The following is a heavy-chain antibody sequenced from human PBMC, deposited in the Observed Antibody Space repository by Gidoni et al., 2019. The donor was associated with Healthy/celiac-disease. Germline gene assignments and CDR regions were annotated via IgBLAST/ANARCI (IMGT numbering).Heavy chain of an antibody. Sequence: EVQLVESGGGLVKPGGSLRRSCAASGFTFSSYSMNWVRQAQGKGLEWVSSISSSSSYIYYADSVKGRFTISRDNAKNSLYLQMNSLRAEDTAVYYCARVRIAAALIDYWGQGTLVTVSS. D-gene: IGHD6-13*01. CDR1: GFTFSSYS. CDR3: ARVRIAAALIDY. CDR2: ISSSSSYI. V-gene: IGHV3-21*01. J-gene: IGHJ4*02.